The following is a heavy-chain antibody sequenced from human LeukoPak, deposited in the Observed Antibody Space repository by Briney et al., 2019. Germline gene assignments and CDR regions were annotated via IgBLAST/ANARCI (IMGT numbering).Heavy chain of an antibody. V-gene: IGHV3-11*04. J-gene: IGHJ5*02. Sequence: PGGSLRLSCAASGFIFSDYYMSWIRQAPGKGLEWVSYISSSGSIIYYADSVKGRFTISRDNAKNSLNLQMNSLRAEDTAVYYCAREPGVPHLNWFDPWGQGTLVTVSS. CDR3: AREPGVPHLNWFDP. CDR1: GFIFSDYY. CDR2: ISSSGSII. D-gene: IGHD3-3*01.